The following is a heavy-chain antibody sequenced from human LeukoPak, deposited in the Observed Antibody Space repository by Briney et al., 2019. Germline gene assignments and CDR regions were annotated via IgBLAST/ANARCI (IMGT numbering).Heavy chain of an antibody. D-gene: IGHD6-19*01. CDR1: GFTVSSQY. CDR3: ARGHSGWYWAFDY. CDR2: RYSDGTT. J-gene: IGHJ4*02. Sequence: SGGSLRLSCAASGFTVSSQYMSWVRQGPGKGLEWVSIRYSDGTTSYADSVKGRFTISRDNSKNTLSLQMNSLRAEDTALYYCARGHSGWYWAFDYWGQGTLVTVSS. V-gene: IGHV3-53*01.